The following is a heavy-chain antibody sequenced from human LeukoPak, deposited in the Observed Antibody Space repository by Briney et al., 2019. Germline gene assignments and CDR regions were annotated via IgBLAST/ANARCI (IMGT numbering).Heavy chain of an antibody. V-gene: IGHV3-7*02. J-gene: IGHJ4*02. D-gene: IGHD1-26*01. Sequence: GGSLRLSCASSGFTFSNYWMSWVRQAPGKGLEWVANIKEDGSEKDYVDSVKGRFTISRDNAKNSLYLQMNSLRAEDTAVYYCARGGEGATNWGQGTLVTVSS. CDR3: ARGGEGATN. CDR1: GFTFSNYW. CDR2: IKEDGSEK.